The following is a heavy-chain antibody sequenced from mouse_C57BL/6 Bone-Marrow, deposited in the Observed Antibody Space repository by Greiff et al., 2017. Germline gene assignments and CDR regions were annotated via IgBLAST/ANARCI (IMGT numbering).Heavy chain of an antibody. CDR3: ARSGATLAWFAY. D-gene: IGHD6-1*01. CDR1: GYTFTSYW. J-gene: IGHJ3*01. Sequence: QVQLQQPGAELVKPGASVKLSCKASGYTFTSYWMQWVKQRPGQGLEWIGEIDPSDSYTNYNQKFKGKATLTVDTSSSTAYMQLSSLTSEDSAVYYCARSGATLAWFAYWGQGTLVTVSA. CDR2: IDPSDSYT. V-gene: IGHV1-50*01.